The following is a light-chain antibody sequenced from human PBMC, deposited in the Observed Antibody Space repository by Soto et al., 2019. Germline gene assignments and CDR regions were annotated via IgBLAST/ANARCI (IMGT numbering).Light chain of an antibody. CDR3: QQLNSYPVT. J-gene: IGKJ4*01. Sequence: DIQLTQSPSFLSASIGDRVTITCRASQGISSYLGWYQQKPGKAPKLLLYAASTLQSGVPSRFSGSGSGTEFTLTISSLQPEDFATFYCQQLNSYPVTFGGGTKVEIK. CDR2: AAS. V-gene: IGKV1-9*01. CDR1: QGISSY.